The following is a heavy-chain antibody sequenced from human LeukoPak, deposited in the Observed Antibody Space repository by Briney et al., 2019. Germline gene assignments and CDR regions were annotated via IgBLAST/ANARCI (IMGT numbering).Heavy chain of an antibody. CDR3: ARDLRDTTPGIDY. CDR1: GFTFSSYA. D-gene: IGHD1-1*01. CDR2: IKQDGSEK. Sequence: PGGSLRLSCAASGFTFSSYAMSWVRQAPGKGLEWVANIKQDGSEKYYVDSVKGQFTISRDNAKNSLYLQMNILRAEDTAVYYCARDLRDTTPGIDYWGQGTLVTVSS. V-gene: IGHV3-7*03. J-gene: IGHJ4*02.